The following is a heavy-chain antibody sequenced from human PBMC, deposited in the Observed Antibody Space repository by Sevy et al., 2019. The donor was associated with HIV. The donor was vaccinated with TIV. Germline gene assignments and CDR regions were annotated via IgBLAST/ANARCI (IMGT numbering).Heavy chain of an antibody. Sequence: GGSLSLSCAAPGFTFSSYGMHWVRQAPDKGLEWVAVIWNDGTNKYFADSVKGRFTISRDNSKNTLYLQMSSLRAEDTAVYYCARDKLPPVMVTMVRGALSYFFDYWGQGTLVTVSS. CDR3: ARDKLPPVMVTMVRGALSYFFDY. CDR1: GFTFSSYG. J-gene: IGHJ4*02. D-gene: IGHD3-10*01. CDR2: IWNDGTNK. V-gene: IGHV3-33*01.